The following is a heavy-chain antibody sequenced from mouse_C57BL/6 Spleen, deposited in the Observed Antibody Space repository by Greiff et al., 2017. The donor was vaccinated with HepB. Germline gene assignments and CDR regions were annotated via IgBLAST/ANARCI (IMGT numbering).Heavy chain of an antibody. J-gene: IGHJ2*01. CDR2: IHPNSGST. CDR1: GYTFTSYW. V-gene: IGHV1-64*01. Sequence: QVHVKQPGAELVKPGASVKLSCKASGYTFTSYWMHWVKQRPGQGLEWIGMIHPNSGSTNYNEKFKSKATLTVDKSSSTAYMQLSSLTSEDSAVYYCASSNYDEVWGQGTTLTVSS. CDR3: ASSNYDEV. D-gene: IGHD2-4*01.